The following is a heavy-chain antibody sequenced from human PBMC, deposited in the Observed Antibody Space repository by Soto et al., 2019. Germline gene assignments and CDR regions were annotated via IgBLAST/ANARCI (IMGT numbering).Heavy chain of an antibody. D-gene: IGHD2-21*01. Sequence: PSETLSLTCTVSGGSISTYYWSWIRQPPGKGLEWIGYIHYSGSTNYNPSLKSRVTISVDTSKKQFSLNLSSVTAADTAVYYCARDGVRAYCGSECFSSYFDYWGQGTLVTVSS. J-gene: IGHJ4*02. CDR2: IHYSGST. CDR1: GGSISTYY. V-gene: IGHV4-59*01. CDR3: ARDGVRAYCGSECFSSYFDY.